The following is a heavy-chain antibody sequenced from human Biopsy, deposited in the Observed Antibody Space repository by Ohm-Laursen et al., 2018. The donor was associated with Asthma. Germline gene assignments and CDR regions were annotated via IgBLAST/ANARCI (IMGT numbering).Heavy chain of an antibody. CDR2: GGSYYDGGLK. D-gene: IGHD3-3*01. V-gene: IGHV3-30-3*01. J-gene: IGHJ4*02. CDR3: ARDVMEWYLPAFDF. Sequence: SLRLSCSAPGFTFRSYAMHWVRQAPGKGLEWVAVGGSYYDGGLKYYADSVNGRFTVSRDDSKNTLYLQMNSLRPDDTAVYYCARDVMEWYLPAFDFWGQGALVTVSS. CDR1: GFTFRSYA.